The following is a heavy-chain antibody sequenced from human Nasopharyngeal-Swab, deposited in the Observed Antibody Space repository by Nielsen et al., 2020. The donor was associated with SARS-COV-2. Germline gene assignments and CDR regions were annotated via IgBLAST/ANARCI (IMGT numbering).Heavy chain of an antibody. D-gene: IGHD5/OR15-5a*01. J-gene: IGHJ4*02. CDR2: FDPEDGET. V-gene: IGHV1-24*01. CDR1: GYTLTELS. CDR3: ASSGGSTMTYYFDY. Sequence: ASVKVSCKVSGYTLTELSMHWVRQAPGKGLEWMGGFDPEDGETIYAQKFQGRVTMTEDTSTDTAYMELSSLRSEDTAVYYCASSGGSTMTYYFDYWGQGTLFTVSS.